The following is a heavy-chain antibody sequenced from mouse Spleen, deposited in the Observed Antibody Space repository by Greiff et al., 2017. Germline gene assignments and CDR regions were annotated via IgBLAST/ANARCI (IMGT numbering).Heavy chain of an antibody. CDR2: INPNNGGT. Sequence: EVQLQQSGPELVKPGASVKISCKASGYTFTDYYMNWVKQSHGKSLEWIGDINPNNGGTSYNQKFKGKATLTVDKSSSTAYMELRSLTSEDSAVYYCAKGLGRDWYFDVWGTGTTVTVSS. CDR3: AKGLGRDWYFDV. V-gene: IGHV1-26*01. CDR1: GYTFTDYY. D-gene: IGHD4-1*01. J-gene: IGHJ1*03.